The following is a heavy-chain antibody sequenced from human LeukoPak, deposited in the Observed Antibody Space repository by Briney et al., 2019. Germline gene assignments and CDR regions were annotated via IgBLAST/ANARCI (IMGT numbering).Heavy chain of an antibody. CDR2: ISAYNGNT. V-gene: IGHV1-18*01. D-gene: IGHD6-19*01. CDR3: ARASFIAVAGTGPFDY. CDR1: GYTFTSYG. Sequence: EASVKVSCKASGYTFTSYGISWVRQAPGQGLEWMGWISAYNGNTNYAQKLQGRVTMTTDTSTSTAYMELRSLRSDDTAVYYCARASFIAVAGTGPFDYWGQGTLVTVSS. J-gene: IGHJ4*02.